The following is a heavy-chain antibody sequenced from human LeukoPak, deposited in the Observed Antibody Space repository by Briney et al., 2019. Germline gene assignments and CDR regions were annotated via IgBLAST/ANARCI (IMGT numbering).Heavy chain of an antibody. J-gene: IGHJ3*02. CDR1: GFTFSSYW. Sequence: GGSLRLSCAASGFTFSSYWMHWVRQAPGKGLVWVSRINTDGTSTNYADSVKGRFTISRDNAKNTLYLQMNSLRAEDTAVYYCARVAPLRGQSGSYLDAFDIWGQGTMVTVSS. CDR3: ARVAPLRGQSGSYLDAFDI. CDR2: INTDGTST. D-gene: IGHD1-26*01. V-gene: IGHV3-74*01.